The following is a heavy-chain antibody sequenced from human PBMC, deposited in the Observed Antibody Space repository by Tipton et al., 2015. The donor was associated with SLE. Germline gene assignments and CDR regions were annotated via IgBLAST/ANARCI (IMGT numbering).Heavy chain of an antibody. J-gene: IGHJ3*02. Sequence: SLRLSCAASGFTFRSYWMSWVRQAPGKGLEYVSAITTDGGGTFYADSVKGRFTISRDNSKNTLYLQMGTLGNEDMAVYYCARASGMWELAAFDIWGQGTMVTVSS. D-gene: IGHD3-10*01. CDR1: GFTFRSYW. V-gene: IGHV3-64*02. CDR3: ARASGMWELAAFDI. CDR2: ITTDGGGT.